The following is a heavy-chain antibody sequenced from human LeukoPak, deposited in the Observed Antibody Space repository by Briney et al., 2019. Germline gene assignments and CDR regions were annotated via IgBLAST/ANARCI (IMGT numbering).Heavy chain of an antibody. CDR3: VRYGRRANDQPFDV. CDR1: GFTFSNYW. D-gene: IGHD1-1*01. J-gene: IGHJ3*01. Sequence: GSLRLSCEASGFTFSNYWMMWVRRAPGKGLEWVASIDEDGSETNYVDSVTGRFTVSRDHAKNSLFLQMNSLRAEDTAVYYCVRYGRRANDQPFDVWGQGTMVTVSS. CDR2: IDEDGSET. V-gene: IGHV3-7*01.